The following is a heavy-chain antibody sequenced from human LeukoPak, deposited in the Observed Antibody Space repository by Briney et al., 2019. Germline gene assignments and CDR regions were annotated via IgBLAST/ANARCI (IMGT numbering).Heavy chain of an antibody. CDR1: GFTFSSYS. Sequence: GGSLRLSCAASGFTFSSYSINWVRQAPGKGLEWVSAISGSGGSTYYADSVKGRFTISRDNSKNTLYLQMNSLRAEDTAVYYCAKGRPRPSIAVAGLYFDYWGQGTLVTVSS. J-gene: IGHJ4*02. CDR2: ISGSGGST. D-gene: IGHD6-19*01. CDR3: AKGRPRPSIAVAGLYFDY. V-gene: IGHV3-23*01.